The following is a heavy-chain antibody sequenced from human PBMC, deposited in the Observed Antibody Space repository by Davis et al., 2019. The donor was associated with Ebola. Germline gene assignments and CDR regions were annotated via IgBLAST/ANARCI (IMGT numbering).Heavy chain of an antibody. D-gene: IGHD3-10*01. CDR2: IYFNGST. Sequence: SETLSLTCTVSGGSISSYSWSWIRQPPGKGLEWIGYIYFNGSTNYNPSPKSRVTISVDTSKNQFSLKLSSVTAADTAVYYCARAVLLWFGELLYTPTDAFDIWGQGTMVNVSS. J-gene: IGHJ3*02. V-gene: IGHV4-59*08. CDR1: GGSISSYS. CDR3: ARAVLLWFGELLYTPTDAFDI.